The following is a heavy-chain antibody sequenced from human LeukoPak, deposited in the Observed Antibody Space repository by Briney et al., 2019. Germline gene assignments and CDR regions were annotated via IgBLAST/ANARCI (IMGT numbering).Heavy chain of an antibody. J-gene: IGHJ4*02. D-gene: IGHD3-22*01. CDR3: AKSHHYYDSSGYYSTGFDY. Sequence: GRSLRLSCAASGFTFSSYGMHWVRQAPGKGLEWVAVISYDGSNKYYADSVKGRFTISRDNSKNTLYLQMNSLRAEDTAVYYCAKSHHYYDSSGYYSTGFDYWGQGTLVT. CDR1: GFTFSSYG. CDR2: ISYDGSNK. V-gene: IGHV3-30*18.